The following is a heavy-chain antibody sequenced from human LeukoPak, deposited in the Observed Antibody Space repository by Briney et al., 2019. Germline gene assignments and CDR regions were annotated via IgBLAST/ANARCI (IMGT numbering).Heavy chain of an antibody. CDR2: IIPIFGTA. J-gene: IGHJ4*02. CDR3: ARDPLRLGELSTY. Sequence: GASVKVSCKASGGTFSSYAIRWVRQAPGQGLEWMGGIIPIFGTANYAQKFQGRVTITADKSTSTAYMELSSLRSEDTAVYYCARDPLRLGELSTYWGQGTLVTVSS. D-gene: IGHD3-16*02. V-gene: IGHV1-69*06. CDR1: GGTFSSYA.